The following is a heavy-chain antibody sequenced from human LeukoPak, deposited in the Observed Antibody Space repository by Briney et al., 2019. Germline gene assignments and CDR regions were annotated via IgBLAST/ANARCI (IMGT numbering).Heavy chain of an antibody. Sequence: ASVKVSCKASGYTFTSYGISWVRQAPGQGLKWMGWISAYNGNTNYAQKLQGRVTMTTDTSTSTAYMELRSLRSDDTAVYYCAWQRPTLPGFDYWGQGTLVTVSS. V-gene: IGHV1-18*01. CDR2: ISAYNGNT. CDR3: AWQRPTLPGFDY. J-gene: IGHJ4*02. D-gene: IGHD6-25*01. CDR1: GYTFTSYG.